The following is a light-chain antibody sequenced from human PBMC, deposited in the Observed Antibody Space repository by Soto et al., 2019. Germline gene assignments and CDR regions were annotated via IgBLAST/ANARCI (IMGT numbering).Light chain of an antibody. J-gene: IGLJ1*01. Sequence: QSALTQPASVSGSPGQSITISCTGTNTDIGGYNWVSWYQQHPGRAPKLIIYEVTNRPSGVSDRFSGSKSGNTASLTTSGLQTDDEADYFCSSYRRPTTLVFGPGTKVTVL. CDR2: EVT. CDR3: SSYRRPTTLV. CDR1: NTDIGGYNW. V-gene: IGLV2-14*01.